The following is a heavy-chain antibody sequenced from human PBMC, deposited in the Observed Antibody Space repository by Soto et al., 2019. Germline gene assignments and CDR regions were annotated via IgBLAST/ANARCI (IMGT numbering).Heavy chain of an antibody. J-gene: IGHJ4*02. Sequence: QLQLQESGPGLVKPSETLSLICTVSGGSISSSSNHWGWIRQPPGKGLEWIGNIYYSENTYYNPSLKSRVTISVDMSKNQFSLRLTSVTAADTAVYYCATHPPYGPLDHWGQGTLVTVSS. CDR3: ATHPPYGPLDH. CDR1: GGSISSSSNH. CDR2: IYYSENT. V-gene: IGHV4-39*01. D-gene: IGHD4-17*01.